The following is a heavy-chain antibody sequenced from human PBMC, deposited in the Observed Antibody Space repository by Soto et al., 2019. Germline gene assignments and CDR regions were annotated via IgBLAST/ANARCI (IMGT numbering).Heavy chain of an antibody. V-gene: IGHV3-74*01. CDR2: INSDASTT. CDR1: GFTFSTSW. J-gene: IGHJ4*02. D-gene: IGHD6-19*01. Sequence: PGGSRRLPCEASGFTFSTSWIHWVRHAAGMGLVWVSRINSDASTTNYADSVKGRFTISRDNAKNTLYLQMDSLTAEDTAVYYCARGPSGWFGYDYWGQGTLVTVSS. CDR3: ARGPSGWFGYDY.